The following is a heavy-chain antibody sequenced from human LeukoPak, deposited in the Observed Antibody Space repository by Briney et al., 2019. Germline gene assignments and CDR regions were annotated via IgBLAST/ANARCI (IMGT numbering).Heavy chain of an antibody. J-gene: IGHJ1*01. Sequence: SETLSLTCAVYGGSFSGYYWSWIRQPPGKGPEWIGEINHSGSSNYNPSLKSRVTISVDTSKNQFSLKLSSVTAADTAVYYCARTRRLAYCGGDCSAFQHWGQGTLVTVSS. CDR1: GGSFSGYY. D-gene: IGHD2-21*02. CDR3: ARTRRLAYCGGDCSAFQH. CDR2: INHSGSS. V-gene: IGHV4-34*01.